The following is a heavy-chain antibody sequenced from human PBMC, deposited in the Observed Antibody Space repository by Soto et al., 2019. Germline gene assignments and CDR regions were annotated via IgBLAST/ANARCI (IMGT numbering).Heavy chain of an antibody. J-gene: IGHJ6*03. CDR2: INAGNGNT. D-gene: IGHD3-3*01. CDR3: ARGPYDFWSGYYDPGYYMDV. CDR1: GYTFTSYA. Sequence: ASVKVSCTACGYTFTSYAMRWVRQAPGQRLEWMGWINAGNGNTKYSQKFQGRVTITRDTSASTAYMELSSLRSEDTAVYYCARGPYDFWSGYYDPGYYMDVWGKGTTVTVSS. V-gene: IGHV1-3*01.